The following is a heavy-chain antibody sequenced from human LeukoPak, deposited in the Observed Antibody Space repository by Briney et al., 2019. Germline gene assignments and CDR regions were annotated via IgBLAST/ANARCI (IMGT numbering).Heavy chain of an antibody. CDR1: GYTFNIGW. V-gene: IGHV3-7*01. J-gene: IGHJ4*02. CDR2: IKDDGSAK. CDR3: ATDNPCYGAYYN. D-gene: IGHD3-10*01. Sequence: GGSLRLSCTASGYTFNIGWIPWVRQAPGKGPEWVGNIKDDGSAKYYVESVKGRFTISRDNAKNSLYLQMNNLRVEDTAVSYGATDNPCYGAYYNWGQGTRVTVSS.